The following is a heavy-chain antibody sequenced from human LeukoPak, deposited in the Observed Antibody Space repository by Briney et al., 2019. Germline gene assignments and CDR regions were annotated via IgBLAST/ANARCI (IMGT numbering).Heavy chain of an antibody. CDR2: IYYSGTS. V-gene: IGHV4-59*08. Sequence: SETLSLTCYGFGGSISNYYWHWIRQPPGKGLEWIGYIYYSGTSNYNPSLKSRLTISMDTSNDQIFLKLTSVTAADTAVYFCASGSDYGATLPFFHCGQGSLVTVSS. CDR1: GGSISNYY. D-gene: IGHD4/OR15-4a*01. J-gene: IGHJ4*02. CDR3: ASGSDYGATLPFFH.